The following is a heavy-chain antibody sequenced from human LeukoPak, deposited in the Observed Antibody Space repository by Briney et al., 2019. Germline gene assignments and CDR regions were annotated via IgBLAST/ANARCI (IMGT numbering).Heavy chain of an antibody. J-gene: IGHJ6*03. Sequence: PGGSLRLSCAASGFTFDDYGMNWVRQAPGRGLEWVSGINWNGGSTGYADSVKGRFTISRDNAKNSLYLQMNSLRAEDTALYYCARGRMVRGVIHYYYYMDVWGKGTTVTVSS. CDR1: GFTFDDYG. CDR2: INWNGGST. CDR3: ARGRMVRGVIHYYYYMDV. D-gene: IGHD3-10*01. V-gene: IGHV3-20*04.